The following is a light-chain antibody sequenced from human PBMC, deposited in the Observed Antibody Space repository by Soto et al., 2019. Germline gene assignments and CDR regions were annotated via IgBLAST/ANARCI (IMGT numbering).Light chain of an antibody. Sequence: QSVLTQPPSVSGAPGQRVTISCTGSTSNIVAGYDVHWYQQLPGTAPKLLIYGNSNRPSGVPDRFSGSKSATSASLAITGLQADDEAEYYCQSYDTSLSAYVFGTGTKLTVL. J-gene: IGLJ1*01. V-gene: IGLV1-40*01. CDR3: QSYDTSLSAYV. CDR1: TSNIVAGYD. CDR2: GNS.